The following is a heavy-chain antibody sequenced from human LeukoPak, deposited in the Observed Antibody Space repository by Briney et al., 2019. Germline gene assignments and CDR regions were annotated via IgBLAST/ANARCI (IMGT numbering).Heavy chain of an antibody. CDR3: ARGDFIRLITMVRGVIPPDYYYYGMDV. J-gene: IGHJ6*04. CDR2: INPNSGGT. CDR1: GYTFTGYY. Sequence: ASVKVSCKASGYTFTGYYMHWVRQAPGQGLEWMGWINPNSGGTNYAQKFQGWVTMTRDTSISTAYMELSRLRSDDTAVYHCARGDFIRLITMVRGVIPPDYYYYGMDVWGKGTTVTVSS. V-gene: IGHV1-2*04. D-gene: IGHD3-10*01.